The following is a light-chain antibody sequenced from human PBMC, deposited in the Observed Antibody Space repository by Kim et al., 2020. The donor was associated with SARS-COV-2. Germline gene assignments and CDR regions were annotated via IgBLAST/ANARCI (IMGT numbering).Light chain of an antibody. CDR1: QSVFFSSNNKNY. Sequence: ATINCKSSQSVFFSSNNKNYLAWYQQRPGQPPKLLIYWASTRESGVPDRFSGSGSGTDFTLTISSLQAEDVAVYYCQQYYSTPYTFGQGTKLEI. V-gene: IGKV4-1*01. CDR2: WAS. J-gene: IGKJ2*01. CDR3: QQYYSTPYT.